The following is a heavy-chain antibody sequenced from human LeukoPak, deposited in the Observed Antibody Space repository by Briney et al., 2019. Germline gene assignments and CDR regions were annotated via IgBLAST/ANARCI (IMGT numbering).Heavy chain of an antibody. D-gene: IGHD2-2*02. V-gene: IGHV3-15*01. CDR2: IKSKTDGGTT. Sequence: GGSLRLSCAASGFTFSNAWMSWVRQAPGKGLEWVGRIKSKTDGGTTDYAAPVKGRFTISRDDSKNTLYLQMNSLKTEDTAVYYCTTDLPGYCSSTSCYTGNAFDIWGQGTMVTVSS. J-gene: IGHJ3*02. CDR3: TTDLPGYCSSTSCYTGNAFDI. CDR1: GFTFSNAW.